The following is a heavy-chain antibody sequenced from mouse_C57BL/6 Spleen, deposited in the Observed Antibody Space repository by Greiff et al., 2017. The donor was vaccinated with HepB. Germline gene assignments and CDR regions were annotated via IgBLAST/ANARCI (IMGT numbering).Heavy chain of an antibody. D-gene: IGHD4-1*01. CDR3: ARQRGLGLHYYAMDY. CDR2: ISNGGGST. CDR1: GFTFSDYY. Sequence: EVQGVESGGGLVQPGGSLKLSCAASGFTFSDYYMYWVRQTPEKRLEWVAYISNGGGSTYYPDTVKGRFTISRDNAKNTLYLQMSRLKSEDTAMYYCARQRGLGLHYYAMDYWGQGTSVTVSS. V-gene: IGHV5-12*01. J-gene: IGHJ4*01.